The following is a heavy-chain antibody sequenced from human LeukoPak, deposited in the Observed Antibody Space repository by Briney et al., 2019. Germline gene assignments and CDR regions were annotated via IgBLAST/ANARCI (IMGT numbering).Heavy chain of an antibody. D-gene: IGHD1-26*01. Sequence: QAGGSLRLSCAASGFTVITNHMSWVRQAPGKGLEWVSVIYSDGTTHYADSVKGRFTISRDDSKNTLYLQMNSLKTEDTAVYYCTTGGSYYANWGQGTLVTVSS. CDR3: TTGGSYYAN. CDR1: GFTVITNH. V-gene: IGHV3-66*01. J-gene: IGHJ4*02. CDR2: IYSDGTT.